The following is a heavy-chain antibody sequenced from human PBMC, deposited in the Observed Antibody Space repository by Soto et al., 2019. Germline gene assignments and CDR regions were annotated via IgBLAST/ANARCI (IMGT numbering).Heavy chain of an antibody. CDR2: IKSKTDGGTT. CDR1: GFTFSNAW. V-gene: IGHV3-15*01. D-gene: IGHD2-2*01. Sequence: GGSLRLSCAASGFTFSNAWMSWVRQAPGKGLEWVGRIKSKTDGGTTDYAAPVKGRFTISRNDSKNTLYLQMNSLKTEDTAVYYCTTACYCSSTSCRYFDYWGQGTLVTVSS. J-gene: IGHJ4*02. CDR3: TTACYCSSTSCRYFDY.